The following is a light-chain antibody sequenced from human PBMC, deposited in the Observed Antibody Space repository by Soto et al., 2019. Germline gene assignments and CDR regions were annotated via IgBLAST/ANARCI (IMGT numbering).Light chain of an antibody. V-gene: IGLV2-23*01. CDR3: CSYSSISTLI. CDR2: EGS. Sequence: QPVLTQPASVSGSPGQSITISCTGTRSDMGSYNLVSWYKQHPGKAPKLIMYEGSKRPSGVSNRFYGSKSGNTASLTIAGLQGEDEADYYCCSYSSISTLIFGGGTKLTVL. J-gene: IGLJ2*01. CDR1: RSDMGSYNL.